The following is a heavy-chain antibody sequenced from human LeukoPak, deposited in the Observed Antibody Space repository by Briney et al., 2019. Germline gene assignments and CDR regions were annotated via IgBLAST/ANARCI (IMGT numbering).Heavy chain of an antibody. V-gene: IGHV3-30*02. Sequence: GGSLRLSCVASGFTFSIYGMHWVRQAPGKGLEWMAFIRTDESNRYYADSVRGRFTVSRDNSKNTLYLQMNSLRAEDTAVYYCAKWVAAAAACIGYWGQGTLVTVSS. CDR2: IRTDESNR. CDR1: GFTFSIYG. D-gene: IGHD6-13*01. J-gene: IGHJ4*02. CDR3: AKWVAAAAACIGY.